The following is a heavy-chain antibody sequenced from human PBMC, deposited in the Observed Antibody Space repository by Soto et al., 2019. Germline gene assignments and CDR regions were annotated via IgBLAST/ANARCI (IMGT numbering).Heavy chain of an antibody. V-gene: IGHV1-69*01. Sequence: QVQLVQSGAEVKRPGSSVKVSCKASGGTFSSYAISWVRQAPGQGLEWMGGIIPIFGTANYAQKFQGRVTITADESTSTAYMELSSLRSEDTAVYYCASGLYYYDSSGSVAFDIWGQGTMVTVSS. CDR1: GGTFSSYA. CDR2: IIPIFGTA. J-gene: IGHJ3*02. D-gene: IGHD3-22*01. CDR3: ASGLYYYDSSGSVAFDI.